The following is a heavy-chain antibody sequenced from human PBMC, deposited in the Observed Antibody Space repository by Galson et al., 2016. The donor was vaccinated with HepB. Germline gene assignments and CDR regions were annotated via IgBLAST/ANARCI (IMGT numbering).Heavy chain of an antibody. Sequence: SLRLSCAASRLTFSTYWMTWVRQAPGNGLEWVANINQNGGRTNYVDSVKGRFTISRDNAKNSLYLQMNSLRPEDTAIYYCARDRSPAQAKNWYDALDIWGQVTLVTVSS. CDR2: INQNGGRT. J-gene: IGHJ3*02. CDR3: ARDRSPAQAKNWYDALDI. D-gene: IGHD2-15*01. V-gene: IGHV3-7*04. CDR1: RLTFSTYW.